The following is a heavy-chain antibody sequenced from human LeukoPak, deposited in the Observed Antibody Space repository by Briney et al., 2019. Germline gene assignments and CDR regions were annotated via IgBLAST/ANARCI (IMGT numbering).Heavy chain of an antibody. CDR3: ARERKQPTYYYGSGATGNFDY. Sequence: SGGSLRLSCAASEFTFSSYWMSWVRQAPGKGLEWVANIKQDGSEKYYVDSVKGRFTISRDNAKNSLYLQMNSLRAEDTAVYYCARERKQPTYYYGSGATGNFDYWGQGTLVTVSS. D-gene: IGHD3-10*01. J-gene: IGHJ4*02. CDR2: IKQDGSEK. CDR1: EFTFSSYW. V-gene: IGHV3-7*01.